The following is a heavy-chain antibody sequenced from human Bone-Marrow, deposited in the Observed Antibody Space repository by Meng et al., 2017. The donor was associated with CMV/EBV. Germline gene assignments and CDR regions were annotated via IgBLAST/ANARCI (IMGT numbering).Heavy chain of an antibody. CDR1: GGSISSGDYY. CDR3: ARERSLEWFWGFDY. CDR2: IYYSGST. V-gene: IGHV4-30-4*08. D-gene: IGHD3-3*01. J-gene: IGHJ4*02. Sequence: SGGSISSGDYYWSWIRQPPGKGLEWIGYIYYSGSTYYNPSLKSRVTISVDTSKNQFSLKLSSVTAADTAVYYCARERSLEWFWGFDYWGQGTLVTVSS.